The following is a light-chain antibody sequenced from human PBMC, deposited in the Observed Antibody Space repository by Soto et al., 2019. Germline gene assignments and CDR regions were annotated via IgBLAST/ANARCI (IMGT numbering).Light chain of an antibody. CDR3: QQYNTFWT. V-gene: IGKV1-5*01. CDR2: DVS. CDR1: QNISRW. Sequence: DMQLNQSPSTLSASVGDRVTVTCRASQNISRWLAWYQQKSGKAPKLLIYDVSTLESGVPSRFSGSGSGTEFTLTVSCLQPDNSSTYYCQQYNTFWTVGQGTKVDSK. J-gene: IGKJ1*01.